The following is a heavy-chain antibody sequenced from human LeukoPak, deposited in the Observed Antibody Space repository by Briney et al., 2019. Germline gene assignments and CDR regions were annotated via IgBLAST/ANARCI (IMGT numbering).Heavy chain of an antibody. J-gene: IGHJ4*02. Sequence: SSVKVSCKASGYTFTSYYMHWVRQAPGQGLEGMGVINPSGGGTGYAQEFQGRVTMTRDTSTSTRYLELSRLISEDTAVYYCVRPYGGNSGGDYWGQGTPVTVS. D-gene: IGHD4-23*01. CDR1: GYTFTSYY. V-gene: IGHV1-46*01. CDR2: INPSGGGT. CDR3: VRPYGGNSGGDY.